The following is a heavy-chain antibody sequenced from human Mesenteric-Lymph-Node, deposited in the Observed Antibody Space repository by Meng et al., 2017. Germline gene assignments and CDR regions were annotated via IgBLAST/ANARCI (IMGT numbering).Heavy chain of an antibody. CDR3: TRLSRMSLSDY. Sequence: SLKISCGASGFTISDSWMNWVRHVPGRGLEWVAHINPDGSEKYYVDSVKGRFTISRDNARNSLSLQMNSLRAEDTAVYYCTRLSRMSLSDYWGQGSLVTVSS. J-gene: IGHJ4*02. D-gene: IGHD2-8*01. CDR1: GFTISDSW. V-gene: IGHV3-7*01. CDR2: INPDGSEK.